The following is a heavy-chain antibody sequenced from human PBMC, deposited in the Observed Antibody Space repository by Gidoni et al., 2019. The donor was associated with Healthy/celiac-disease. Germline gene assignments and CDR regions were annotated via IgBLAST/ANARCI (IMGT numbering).Heavy chain of an antibody. CDR1: GGSFSGYY. V-gene: IGHV4-34*01. CDR3: ARFTHGWGSYYRTYYFDY. D-gene: IGHD3-10*01. Sequence: QVQLQQWRAGLLKPSETLSLTCAVYGGSFSGYYWSWIRQPPGKGLEWIGEINHSGSTNYNPALKSRVTISVDTSKNQFSLKLSSVTAADTAVYYCARFTHGWGSYYRTYYFDYWGQGTLVTVSS. CDR2: INHSGST. J-gene: IGHJ4*02.